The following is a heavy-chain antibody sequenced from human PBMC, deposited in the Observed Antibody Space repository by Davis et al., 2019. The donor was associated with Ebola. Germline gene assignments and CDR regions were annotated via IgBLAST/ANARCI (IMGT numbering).Heavy chain of an antibody. CDR2: ISAYNGNT. J-gene: IGHJ5*01. CDR1: SYTFPSYG. Sequence: ASVQVSCKASSYTFPSYGISWVRQAPGQGLAWMGWISAYNGNTNYAQKLQGRVTMTTDTSRSTAYMELRSLRSDGTAVYYCAREAGATTRIYDSWGQGTLVTVSS. CDR3: AREAGATTRIYDS. D-gene: IGHD1-26*01. V-gene: IGHV1-18*01.